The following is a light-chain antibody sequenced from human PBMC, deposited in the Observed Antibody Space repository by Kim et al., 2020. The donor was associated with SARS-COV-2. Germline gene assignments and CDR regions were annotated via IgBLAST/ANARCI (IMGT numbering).Light chain of an antibody. CDR1: RSVSSSY. J-gene: IGKJ1*01. Sequence: SPGERATLSCRASRSVSSSYVAWYQQKPGQAPRLLIYGASSRATGIPDRFSGSGSGTDFTLTISRREPEDFAVYYCQQYGSSPRTFGQGTKVDIK. CDR2: GAS. V-gene: IGKV3-20*01. CDR3: QQYGSSPRT.